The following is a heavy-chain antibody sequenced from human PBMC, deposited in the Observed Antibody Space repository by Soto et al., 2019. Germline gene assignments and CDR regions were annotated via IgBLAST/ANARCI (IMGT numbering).Heavy chain of an antibody. Sequence: PGGSLRLSCAASGFTFRSFTMNWVRQAPGKGLEWVSTISSNSAYIYYTDALRGRFTISRDNAKNSLHLQMNSLRAEDTAVYYCTRDSYSDRTARGWFDPWGPGTLVTVSS. CDR2: ISSNSAYI. CDR3: TRDSYSDRTARGWFDP. J-gene: IGHJ5*02. CDR1: GFTFRSFT. D-gene: IGHD5-18*01. V-gene: IGHV3-21*01.